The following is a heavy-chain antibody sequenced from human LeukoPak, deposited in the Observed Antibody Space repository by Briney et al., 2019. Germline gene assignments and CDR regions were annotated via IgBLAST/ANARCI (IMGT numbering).Heavy chain of an antibody. Sequence: SQTLSLTCAVSGGSISSGGYSWSWIRQPPGKGLEWIGYIYHSGSTYYNPSLKSRVTISVDRSKNQFSLKLSSVTAADTAVYYCARDSGDCSSTSCYQFDYWGQGTLVTVSS. CDR3: ARDSGDCSSTSCYQFDY. J-gene: IGHJ4*02. V-gene: IGHV4-30-2*01. CDR1: GGSISSGGYS. D-gene: IGHD2-2*01. CDR2: IYHSGST.